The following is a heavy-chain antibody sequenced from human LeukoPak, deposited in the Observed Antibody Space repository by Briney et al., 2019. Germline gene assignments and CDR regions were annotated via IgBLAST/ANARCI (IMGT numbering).Heavy chain of an antibody. V-gene: IGHV1-2*02. D-gene: IGHD4-11*01. CDR3: AREIYSNYLYYFDY. Sequence: GASVKVSCKASGYIFTGYYMHWVRQAPGQGLEWMGWINPNSGGTNYAQKFQGRVTMTRDTSISTAYMELSRLRSDDTAVYYCAREIYSNYLYYFDYWGQGTLVTVSS. J-gene: IGHJ4*02. CDR2: INPNSGGT. CDR1: GYIFTGYY.